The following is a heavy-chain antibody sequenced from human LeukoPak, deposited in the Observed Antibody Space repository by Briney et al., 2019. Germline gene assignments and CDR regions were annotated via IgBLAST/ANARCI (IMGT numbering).Heavy chain of an antibody. V-gene: IGHV3-15*01. D-gene: IGHD1-26*01. Sequence: GGSLRLSCAASGFTFSNAWMSWVRQAPGKGLEWVGRIKSRTDRATTDYAAPVKGRFTISRDDSKNTLYLQMNSLKTEDTAVYYCTTFNSGSYYWYFDYWGQGTLVTVSS. CDR1: GFTFSNAW. CDR3: TTFNSGSYYWYFDY. J-gene: IGHJ4*02. CDR2: IKSRTDRATT.